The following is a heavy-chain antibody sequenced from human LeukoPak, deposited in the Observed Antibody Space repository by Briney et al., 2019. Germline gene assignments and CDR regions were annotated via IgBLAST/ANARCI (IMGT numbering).Heavy chain of an antibody. CDR2: IWYDGSNK. D-gene: IGHD3-10*01. CDR1: GFTFSSYG. J-gene: IGHJ6*04. Sequence: GRSLRLSCAASGFTFSSYGMHWVRQAPGKGLEWVAVIWYDGSNKYYADSVKGRFAISRDNSKNTLYLRMNSLRAEDTAVYYCAKDEVTMVRGVIITSYGMDVWGKGTTVTVSS. CDR3: AKDEVTMVRGVIITSYGMDV. V-gene: IGHV3-33*06.